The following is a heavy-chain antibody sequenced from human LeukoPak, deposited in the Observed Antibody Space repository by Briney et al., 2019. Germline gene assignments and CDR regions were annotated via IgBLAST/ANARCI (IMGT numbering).Heavy chain of an antibody. J-gene: IGHJ4*02. V-gene: IGHV3-7*01. CDR2: IKKDGSEK. D-gene: IGHD3-22*01. Sequence: GGSLRLSCAASGFTFSNYWMSWVRQAPGKGLEWVANIKKDGSEKYYVDSVKGRFTISRDNAKNSLYLQMNSLIAEDTAVYYCALYSSGYSYYFDYWGQGTLVTVSS. CDR3: ALYSSGYSYYFDY. CDR1: GFTFSNYW.